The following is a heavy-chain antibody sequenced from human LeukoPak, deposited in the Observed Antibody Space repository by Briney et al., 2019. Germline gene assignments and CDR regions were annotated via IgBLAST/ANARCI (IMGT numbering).Heavy chain of an antibody. CDR2: IIPILGIA. D-gene: IGHD6-13*01. CDR3: ARDTTKNSSRLSYYYYYGMDV. J-gene: IGHJ6*02. Sequence: SVKVSCKASGGTFSSYAISWVRQAPGQGLEWMGRIIPILGIANYAQKFQGRVTITADKSTSTAYMELSSLRSEDTAVYYCARDTTKNSSRLSYYYYYGMDVWGQGTTVTVSS. CDR1: GGTFSSYA. V-gene: IGHV1-69*04.